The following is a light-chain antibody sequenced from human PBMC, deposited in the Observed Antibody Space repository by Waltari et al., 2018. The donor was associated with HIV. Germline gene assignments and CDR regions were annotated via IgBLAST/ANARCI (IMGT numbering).Light chain of an antibody. CDR1: ALPKNN. V-gene: IGLV3-10*01. CDR3: YSTDSSGNLVV. J-gene: IGLJ2*01. CDR2: EDS. Sequence: SSELTQPPSGSASPGQTATIACPGPALPKNNPYWYQQKSGQAPVLVIYEDSKRPSGIPERCSGSSSGTMATLTISGAQVEDEADYYCYSTDSSGNLVVFGGGTKLTVL.